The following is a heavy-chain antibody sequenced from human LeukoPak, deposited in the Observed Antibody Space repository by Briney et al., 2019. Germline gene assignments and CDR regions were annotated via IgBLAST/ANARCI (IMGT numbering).Heavy chain of an antibody. CDR1: GFTFSNYF. CDR2: LYSDGNT. V-gene: IGHV3-53*01. D-gene: IGHD1-14*01. CDR3: ARGVEPLAANTLAY. J-gene: IGHJ4*02. Sequence: GGSLRLSCAASGFTFSNYFMNWVRQAPGKGLEWVSVLYSDGNTKYADSVQGRFTISRDNSKNTLYLEMNSLSPDDTAVYYCARGVEPLAANTLAYWGQGTLVTVSS.